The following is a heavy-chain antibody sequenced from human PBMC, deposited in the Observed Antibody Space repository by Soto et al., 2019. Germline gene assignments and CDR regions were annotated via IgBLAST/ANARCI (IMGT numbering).Heavy chain of an antibody. CDR3: ARAAYGSGSYYAPHYYYAMDV. V-gene: IGHV4-59*01. D-gene: IGHD3-10*01. CDR1: GASISSFY. Sequence: QVQLQESGPGLVKPSETLALTCTVSGASISSFYWSWIRQPPGQGLEWLGYILYTGNTNYNPSLKCRVTMSVDTSKNQVSLRLSAVAAADTAVYFCARAAYGSGSYYAPHYYYAMDVWGQGTTVTVSS. J-gene: IGHJ6*02. CDR2: ILYTGNT.